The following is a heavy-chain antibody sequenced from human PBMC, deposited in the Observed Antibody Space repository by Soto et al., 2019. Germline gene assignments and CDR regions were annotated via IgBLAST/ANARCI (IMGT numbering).Heavy chain of an antibody. CDR1: GYTFTYPY. CDR3: ARGGEEVVVPAAIDYYYYYYMDV. D-gene: IGHD2-2*01. J-gene: IGHJ6*03. V-gene: IGHV1-45*02. Sequence: GASVKVSFKASGYTFTYPYLPWVRQAPGQTPEGVGWITPFNGNTNYAQKFQDRVTITRDRSMSTAYMELSSLRSEDTAMYYCARGGEEVVVPAAIDYYYYYYMDVWGKGTTVTVSS. CDR2: ITPFNGNT.